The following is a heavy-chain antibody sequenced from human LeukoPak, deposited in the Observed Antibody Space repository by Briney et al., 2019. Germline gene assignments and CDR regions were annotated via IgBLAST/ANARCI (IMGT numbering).Heavy chain of an antibody. Sequence: SETLSLTCAVYGGTFSGYYWSWIRQPPGKRLEWVGESNDSGGTYYNPSLKSRVTISVDTSKNQFSLKLSSVTAADTAVYYCAREGLKHIVVVTTSAGWFDPWGQGTLVTVSS. CDR3: AREGLKHIVVVTTSAGWFDP. CDR2: SNDSGGT. CDR1: GGTFSGYY. J-gene: IGHJ5*02. D-gene: IGHD2-21*02. V-gene: IGHV4-34*01.